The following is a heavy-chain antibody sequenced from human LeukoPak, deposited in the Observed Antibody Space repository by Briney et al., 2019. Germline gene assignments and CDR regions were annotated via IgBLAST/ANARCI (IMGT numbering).Heavy chain of an antibody. V-gene: IGHV1-2*02. D-gene: IGHD6-19*01. J-gene: IGHJ4*02. CDR1: GYTFINFF. CDR3: ARGTEGGSGWDLTY. CDR2: INPNSGGT. Sequence: ASVKVSCKASGYTFINFFMHWVRQAPGQGLEWMGWINPNSGGTNLAQKFQGRVTMTRDTSISTAYMELGSLRSDDTAVYFCARGTEGGSGWDLTYWGQGTLVTVSS.